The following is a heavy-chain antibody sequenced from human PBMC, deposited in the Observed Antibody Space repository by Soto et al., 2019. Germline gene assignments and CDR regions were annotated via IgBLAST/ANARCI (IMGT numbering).Heavy chain of an antibody. Sequence: ASVKVSCKASGYRFSNYAIQWVRQAPGQRLEWMGWINPANDNTAYSQKLQGRVTITRDTSATIDYMELSSLRSEDTAMYYCARDRSHSSAYWWLDYWGQGTQVTVSS. V-gene: IGHV1-3*01. D-gene: IGHD3-22*01. CDR2: INPANDNT. J-gene: IGHJ4*02. CDR3: ARDRSHSSAYWWLDY. CDR1: GYRFSNYA.